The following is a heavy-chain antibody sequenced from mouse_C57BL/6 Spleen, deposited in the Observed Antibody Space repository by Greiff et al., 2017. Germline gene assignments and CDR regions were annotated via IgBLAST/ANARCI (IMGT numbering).Heavy chain of an antibody. D-gene: IGHD1-1*01. CDR1: GYTFTDYN. CDR2: INPNNGGT. V-gene: IGHV1-18*01. J-gene: IGHJ4*01. CDR3: ARGKLLRQWAMDY. Sequence: VQLKQSGPELVKPGASVKIPCKASGYTFTDYNMDWVKQSHGKSLEWIGDINPNNGGTIYNQKFKGKATLTVDKSSSTAYMELRSLTSEDTAVYYCARGKLLRQWAMDYWGQGTSVTVSS.